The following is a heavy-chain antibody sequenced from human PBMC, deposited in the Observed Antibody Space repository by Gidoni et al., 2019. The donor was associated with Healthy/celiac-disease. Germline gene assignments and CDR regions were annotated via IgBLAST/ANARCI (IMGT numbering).Heavy chain of an antibody. CDR2: IIPILGIE. Sequence: QVQLVQSGAAVKKPGSSVKVSCTASGGTFSSYAISWVRRAPGQGLEWMGRIIPILGIENYAQKSKGRVTITAKKYTGTAYMELGSRRSEETAVYNGGRDLGWELLQGRGVGYYYYGMDVWGQGTTVTVSS. J-gene: IGHJ6*02. CDR3: GRDLGWELLQGRGVGYYYYGMDV. D-gene: IGHD1-26*01. CDR1: GGTFSSYA. V-gene: IGHV1-69*04.